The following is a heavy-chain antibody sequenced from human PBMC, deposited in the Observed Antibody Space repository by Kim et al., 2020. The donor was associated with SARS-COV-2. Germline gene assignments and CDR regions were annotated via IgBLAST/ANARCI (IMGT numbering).Heavy chain of an antibody. V-gene: IGHV3-64D*06. CDR2: ISSNGGST. J-gene: IGHJ3*02. CDR3: VKDSSSWYWIGTFDI. Sequence: GGSLRLSCSASGFTFNYYAMYWVRQAPGKGLEYVSAISSNGGSTHYADSVKGRFTISRDNSRTTLYLQMSRLRSEDTAVYYCVKDSSSWYWIGTFDIWGQGTMVTVSS. CDR1: GFTFNYYA. D-gene: IGHD6-13*01.